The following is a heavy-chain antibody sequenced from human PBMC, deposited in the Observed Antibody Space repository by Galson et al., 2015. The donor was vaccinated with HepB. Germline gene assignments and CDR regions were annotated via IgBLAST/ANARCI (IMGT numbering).Heavy chain of an antibody. CDR3: ARVGFSRYVDTAMVNWFDP. CDR2: IIPIFGTA. Sequence: SVKVSCKASGGTFSSYAISWVRQAPGQGLEWMGGIIPIFGTANYAQKFQGRVTITADESTSTAYMELSSLRSEDTAVYYCARVGFSRYVDTAMVNWFDPWGQGTLVTVSS. CDR1: GGTFSSYA. V-gene: IGHV1-69*13. D-gene: IGHD5-18*01. J-gene: IGHJ5*02.